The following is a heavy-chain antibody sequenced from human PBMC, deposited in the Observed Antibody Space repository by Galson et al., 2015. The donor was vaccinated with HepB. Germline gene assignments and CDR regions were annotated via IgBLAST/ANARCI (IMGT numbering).Heavy chain of an antibody. V-gene: IGHV3-23*01. D-gene: IGHD3-22*01. CDR2: ISGSGGST. CDR1: GFTFSSYA. J-gene: IGHJ4*02. CDR3: ARSYDSSGGPFDY. Sequence: SLRLSCAASGFTFSSYAMSWVRQAPGKGLEWVSAISGSGGSTYYADSVKGRFTISRDNSKNTLYLQMNSLRAEDTAVYYCARSYDSSGGPFDYWGQGTLVTVSS.